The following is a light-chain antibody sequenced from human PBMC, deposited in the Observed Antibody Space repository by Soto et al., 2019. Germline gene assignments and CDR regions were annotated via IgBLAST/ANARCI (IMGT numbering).Light chain of an antibody. J-gene: IGLJ3*02. Sequence: QSALTQPASVSGSPGQSITISCTGSSSDVGNYNFVSWYQHHPGKAPKLIIYEDNQWPSGISDRFFGSKSGNAASLTISGLQAEDEADYYCCSYAGSRTWVFGGGTKLTVL. V-gene: IGLV2-23*01. CDR3: CSYAGSRTWV. CDR2: EDN. CDR1: SSDVGNYNF.